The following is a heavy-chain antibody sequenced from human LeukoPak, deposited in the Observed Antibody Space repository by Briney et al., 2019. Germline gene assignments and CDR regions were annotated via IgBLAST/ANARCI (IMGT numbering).Heavy chain of an antibody. CDR2: IKQDGSEK. D-gene: IGHD2-8*02. Sequence: GGSLRLSCAASGFTFSSYWMSWVRQAPGKGLEWVANIKQDGSEKYYVDSVKGRFTISRDNAKNSLYLQMNSLRAEDTAVYYCARDLPRGGVPYYYYYGMDVWGQGTTVTVSS. CDR3: ARDLPRGGVPYYYYYGMDV. CDR1: GFTFSSYW. V-gene: IGHV3-7*03. J-gene: IGHJ6*02.